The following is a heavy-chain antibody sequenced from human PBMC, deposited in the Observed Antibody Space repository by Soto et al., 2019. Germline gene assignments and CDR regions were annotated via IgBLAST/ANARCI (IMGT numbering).Heavy chain of an antibody. Sequence: GGSLRLSCAASGFTFSSYSMNWVRQAPGKGLEWVSSISSSSSYIYYADSVKGRFTISRGNAKNSLYLQMNSLRAEDTAVYYCARGHGDLEVGATSYWGQGTLVTVSS. J-gene: IGHJ4*02. CDR1: GFTFSSYS. V-gene: IGHV3-21*01. CDR3: ARGHGDLEVGATSY. D-gene: IGHD1-26*01. CDR2: ISSSSSYI.